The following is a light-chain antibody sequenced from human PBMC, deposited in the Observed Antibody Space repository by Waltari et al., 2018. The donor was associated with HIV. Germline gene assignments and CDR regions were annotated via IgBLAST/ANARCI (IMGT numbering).Light chain of an antibody. CDR3: QSYDSSNHVV. CDR2: EDN. J-gene: IGLJ2*01. Sequence: QPHSVSESPGKTVTISCTRSSGSIASNYVQWYQQRPGSSPTTVIYEDNQRPSGVPDRFSGSIDSSSNSASLTISGLKTEDEADYYCQSYDSSNHVVFGGGTKLTVL. CDR1: SGSIASNY. V-gene: IGLV6-57*01.